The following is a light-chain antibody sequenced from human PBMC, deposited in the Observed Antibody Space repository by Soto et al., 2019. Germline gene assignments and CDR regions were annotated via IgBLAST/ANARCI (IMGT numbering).Light chain of an antibody. CDR1: QSISGY. CDR2: ADS. J-gene: IGKJ2*01. V-gene: IGKV1-39*01. Sequence: DIQMTQSPASLSASVGDRVTITCRASQSISGYLNWYQQKPGKAPKLLIYADSSLQGGGPSRFSGSGAGTAFTLTISSLQPEDFATYYCQQSNRTPYTFGQGTKLEIK. CDR3: QQSNRTPYT.